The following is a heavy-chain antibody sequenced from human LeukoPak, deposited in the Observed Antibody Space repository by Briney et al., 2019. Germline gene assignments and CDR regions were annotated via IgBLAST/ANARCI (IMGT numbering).Heavy chain of an antibody. CDR2: ISGSGGST. Sequence: GGSLRLSCAASGFTFSSYAMSWVRQAPGKGVEWVSAISGSGGSTYYADSVKGRFTISRDNSKNTLYLQMNSLRAEDTAVYYCARLNQGSSSWYKPSYHYYGLDVWGQGTTVTVSS. J-gene: IGHJ6*02. V-gene: IGHV3-23*01. CDR1: GFTFSSYA. CDR3: ARLNQGSSSWYKPSYHYYGLDV. D-gene: IGHD6-13*01.